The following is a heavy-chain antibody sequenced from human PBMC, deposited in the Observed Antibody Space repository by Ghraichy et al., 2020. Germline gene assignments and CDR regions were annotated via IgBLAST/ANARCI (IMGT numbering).Heavy chain of an antibody. V-gene: IGHV4-34*01. J-gene: IGHJ2*01. CDR3: ARRARIPVAQYDFWYFDL. Sequence: SQTLSLTCGVYGGSFSGYYWSWIRQPPGKGLEWIGEINHSGTTNYKLSLKSRVTISVDTSNNQFSLRLNSVTAADTAGYYCARRARIPVAQYDFWYFDLWGRGTLVTVSS. D-gene: IGHD6-19*01. CDR2: INHSGTT. CDR1: GGSFSGYY.